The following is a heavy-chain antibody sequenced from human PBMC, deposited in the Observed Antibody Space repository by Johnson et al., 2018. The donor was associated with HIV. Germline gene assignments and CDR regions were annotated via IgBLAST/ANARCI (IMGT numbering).Heavy chain of an antibody. V-gene: IGHV3-30*04. D-gene: IGHD4-17*01. CDR2: ISYDGSNK. J-gene: IGHJ3*02. Sequence: QVQLVESGGGVVQPGRSLRLSCAASGFTFSSYAMHWVRQAPGQGLEWVAVISYDGSNKYYADSVKGRFTISRDNSKNTLYLQMNSLRAEDTAVYYCARESTATRGDAFDIWGQGTMVTVSS. CDR3: ARESTATRGDAFDI. CDR1: GFTFSSYA.